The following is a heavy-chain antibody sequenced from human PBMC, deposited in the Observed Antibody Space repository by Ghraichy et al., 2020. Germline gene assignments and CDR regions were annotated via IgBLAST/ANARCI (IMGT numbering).Heavy chain of an antibody. CDR1: GGSFSGYY. CDR3: ARGRLRSRVVVYPPALIYFDY. CDR2: IDHSRST. Sequence: SQTLSLTCAVYGGSFSGYYWTWLRQSPGKGLEWIGSIDHSRSTNYNPSLKSRVIISVDTSKNQFSLKLNSVTAADTAVYYCARGRLRSRVVVYPPALIYFDYWGQGTLVTVSS. V-gene: IGHV4-34*01. J-gene: IGHJ4*02. D-gene: IGHD2-2*01.